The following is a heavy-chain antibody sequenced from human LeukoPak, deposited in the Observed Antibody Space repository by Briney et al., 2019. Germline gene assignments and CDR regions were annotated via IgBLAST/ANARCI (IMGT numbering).Heavy chain of an antibody. CDR3: ARGPIGYDYVWGSWFDS. J-gene: IGHJ5*01. CDR2: LYYSGST. D-gene: IGHD3-16*01. Sequence: PSETLSLTCTVSGGSVSSHYWSWIRQPPGKGLEWIGHLYYSGSTSYNPSPKSRVTISVDMSKTQFSLRLTSVNAADTAVYYCARGPIGYDYVWGSWFDSWGQGTLVTVSS. V-gene: IGHV4-59*02. CDR1: GGSVSSHY.